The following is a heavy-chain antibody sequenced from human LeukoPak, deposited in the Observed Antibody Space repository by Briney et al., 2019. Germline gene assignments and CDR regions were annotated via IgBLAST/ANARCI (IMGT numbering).Heavy chain of an antibody. D-gene: IGHD3-16*01. CDR2: IYYSGST. V-gene: IGHV4-30-4*01. CDR1: GGSLTSGDCY. Sequence: SQTLSLTCTVSGGSLTSGDCYWSWIRQPPGKGLEWIGYIYYSGSTHSNPSLKSRVTISVDTSKNQFSLNLSSVTAADTAVYYCARAYFRGYYFDSWGQGTLVTVSS. J-gene: IGHJ4*02. CDR3: ARAYFRGYYFDS.